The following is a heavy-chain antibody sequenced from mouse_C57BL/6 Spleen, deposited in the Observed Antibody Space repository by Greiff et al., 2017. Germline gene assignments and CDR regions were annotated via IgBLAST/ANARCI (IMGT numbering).Heavy chain of an antibody. D-gene: IGHD1-1*01. V-gene: IGHV1-22*01. J-gene: IGHJ1*03. CDR2: INPNNGGT. CDR3: ARSTLYYYGSSGYFDV. Sequence: VQLKESGPELVKPGASVKMSCKASGYTFTDYNMHWVKQSHGKSLEWIGYINPNNGGTSYNQKFKGKATLTVNKSSSTAYMELRSLTSEDSAVYYCARSTLYYYGSSGYFDVWGTGTTVTVSS. CDR1: GYTFTDYN.